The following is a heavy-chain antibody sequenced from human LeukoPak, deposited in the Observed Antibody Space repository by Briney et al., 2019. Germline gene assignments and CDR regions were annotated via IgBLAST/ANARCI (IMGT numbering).Heavy chain of an antibody. CDR1: GYTFTGYY. D-gene: IGHD3-9*01. CDR3: ASSTLAHDILTAQSTFDY. Sequence: GASVKVSCKASGYTFTGYYMHWVRQAPGQGLEWMGWINPNSGGTNYAQKFQGWVTMTRDTSISTAYMELSRLRSDDTAVYYCASSTLAHDILTAQSTFDYWGQGTLVTVSS. CDR2: INPNSGGT. V-gene: IGHV1-2*04. J-gene: IGHJ4*02.